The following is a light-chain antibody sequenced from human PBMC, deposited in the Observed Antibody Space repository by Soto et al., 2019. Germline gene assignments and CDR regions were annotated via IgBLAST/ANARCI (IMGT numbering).Light chain of an antibody. V-gene: IGLV2-14*01. Sequence: QSALTQPASVSGSPGQSSAISCTGTSSDVGGYNYVSWYQQLPGKAPKLLISEVSNRPSGVSHRFSGSKAGNTAFLTISGIQAEDEADYYCSSYRTGGPFVFGTGTKLTVL. CDR1: SSDVGGYNY. CDR3: SSYRTGGPFV. J-gene: IGLJ1*01. CDR2: EVS.